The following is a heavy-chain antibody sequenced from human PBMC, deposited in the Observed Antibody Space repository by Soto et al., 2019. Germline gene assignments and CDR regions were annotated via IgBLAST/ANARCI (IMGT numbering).Heavy chain of an antibody. CDR2: ISSTGATI. CDR1: GFTFTGHS. Sequence: EVQLVESGGGLVQPGGSLRLSCAVSGFTFTGHSMNWVRQAPGRGLEWISYISSTGATIYYADSVKGRFTMSRDNAKNSLYLQMNSLRAEDTAVYFCARDLYGDYAHDHWGQGTRVTVSS. V-gene: IGHV3-48*01. D-gene: IGHD4-17*01. CDR3: ARDLYGDYAHDH. J-gene: IGHJ4*02.